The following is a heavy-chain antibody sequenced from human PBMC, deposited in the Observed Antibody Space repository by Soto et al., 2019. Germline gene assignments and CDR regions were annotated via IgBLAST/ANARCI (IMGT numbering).Heavy chain of an antibody. V-gene: IGHV1-3*01. Sequence: QVQLVQSGAEVKKPGASVKVSCKASGYTFTSYAMHWVRQAPGQRLEWMGWINAGNGNTKYSQKFQGRVTITRDTSASTAYMELSSLRSEDTAVYYCAREAWELYAFDLWGQGTMVTVSS. CDR1: GYTFTSYA. J-gene: IGHJ3*01. CDR3: AREAWELYAFDL. D-gene: IGHD1-26*01. CDR2: INAGNGNT.